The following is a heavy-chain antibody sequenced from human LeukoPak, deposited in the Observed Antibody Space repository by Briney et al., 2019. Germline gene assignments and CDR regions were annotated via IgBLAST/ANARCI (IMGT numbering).Heavy chain of an antibody. Sequence: GSLRLSCAASGFTFSNFAMTWVRQAPGKGLEWVSVISGSGDSTYYADSVKGRFTISRDNSKNTLYLQMNSLRAEDAAVYYCARDPVGAIGYGMDVWGQGTTVTVSS. J-gene: IGHJ6*02. CDR1: GFTFSNFA. D-gene: IGHD1-26*01. V-gene: IGHV3-23*01. CDR2: ISGSGDST. CDR3: ARDPVGAIGYGMDV.